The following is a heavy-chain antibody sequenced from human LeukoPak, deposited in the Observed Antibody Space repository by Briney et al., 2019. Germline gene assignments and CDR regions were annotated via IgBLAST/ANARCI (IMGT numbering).Heavy chain of an antibody. Sequence: ASVKVSCKVSGYTFTSYGISWVRQAPGQGLEWMGWISAYNGNTNYAQKLQGRVTMTTDTSTSTAYMELRSLRSDDTAVYYRARAYCSSTSCYRLDPWGQGTLVTVSS. CDR3: ARAYCSSTSCYRLDP. CDR1: GYTFTSYG. D-gene: IGHD2-2*01. J-gene: IGHJ5*02. V-gene: IGHV1-18*01. CDR2: ISAYNGNT.